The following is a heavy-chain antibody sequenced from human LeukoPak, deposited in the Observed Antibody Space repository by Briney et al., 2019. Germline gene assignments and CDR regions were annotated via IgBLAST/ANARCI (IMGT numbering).Heavy chain of an antibody. Sequence: SSETLSLTCTVSGGSITTSSYYWGWIRQPPGKGLEWIGIIYYSGSTYYNPSLKGRVTISVDTSKNQFSLKLSSVTAADTAVYYCAKAFRARYFDLWGRGTLVTVSS. CDR1: GGSITTSSYY. V-gene: IGHV4-39*01. J-gene: IGHJ2*01. CDR2: IYYSGST. D-gene: IGHD2/OR15-2a*01. CDR3: AKAFRARYFDL.